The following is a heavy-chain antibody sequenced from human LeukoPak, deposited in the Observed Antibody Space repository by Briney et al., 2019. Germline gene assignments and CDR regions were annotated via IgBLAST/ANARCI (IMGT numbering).Heavy chain of an antibody. CDR1: GFTFSSYE. J-gene: IGHJ6*03. CDR2: IDSSGRTI. Sequence: PGVSQRLSCAASGFTFSSYEVNWVRQAPGKGLEWVSYIDSSGRTIHYADSVKGRFTISREDAKNSLYLQMNSLRAEDTADYYCARGVGRASYYYYMDVWGKGTTVTVSS. D-gene: IGHD3-10*01. V-gene: IGHV3-48*03. CDR3: ARGVGRASYYYYMDV.